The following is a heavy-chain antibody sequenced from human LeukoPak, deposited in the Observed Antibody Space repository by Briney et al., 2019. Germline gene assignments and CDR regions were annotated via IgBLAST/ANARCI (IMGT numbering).Heavy chain of an antibody. CDR1: GFTFSSYG. D-gene: IGHD5-18*01. CDR2: ISGSGGST. CDR3: AKDKFSYGQPFDY. Sequence: GGTLRLSCAASGFTFSSYGMSWVRQAPGKGLEWVSAISGSGGSTYYADSVKGRFTISRDNSKNTLYLQMNSQRAEDTAVYYCAKDKFSYGQPFDYWGQGTLVTVSS. J-gene: IGHJ4*02. V-gene: IGHV3-23*01.